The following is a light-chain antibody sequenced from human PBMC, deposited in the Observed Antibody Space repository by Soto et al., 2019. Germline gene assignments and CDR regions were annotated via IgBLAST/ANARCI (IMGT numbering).Light chain of an antibody. J-gene: IGKJ1*01. Sequence: DIQMTQSPSTLSASVGDRITITCRASPSISSWLAWYQQKPGKAPKLLIYKASSLESGVPSRFSGSGSGTEFTLTISSLQPDDFATYYCQQYINSLRTFGQGTKVEIK. CDR1: PSISSW. V-gene: IGKV1-5*03. CDR2: KAS. CDR3: QQYINSLRT.